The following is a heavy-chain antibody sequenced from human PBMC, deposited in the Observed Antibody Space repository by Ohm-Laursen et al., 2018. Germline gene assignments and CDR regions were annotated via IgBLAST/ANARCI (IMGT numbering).Heavy chain of an antibody. Sequence: SLRLSCAASGFTFSSYWMSWVRQAPRKGLEWVSAISGSGGSTYYADSVKGRFTISRDNSKNTLYLQMNSLRAEDTAVYYCARRYFDWCPDYWGQGTLVTVSS. CDR2: ISGSGGST. J-gene: IGHJ4*02. V-gene: IGHV3-23*01. CDR1: GFTFSSYW. D-gene: IGHD3-9*01. CDR3: ARRYFDWCPDY.